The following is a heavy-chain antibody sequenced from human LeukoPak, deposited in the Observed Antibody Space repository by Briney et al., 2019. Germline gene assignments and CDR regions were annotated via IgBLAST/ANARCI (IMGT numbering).Heavy chain of an antibody. Sequence: SETLSLTCTVSGGSISSYYWSWVRQPPGKGLEWIGYIYYNGNTNYSPSLKSRVTMSVDTSKNLFSLKVSSVTAADTAVYYCARGRSNYYGMDVWGQGTTVTVSS. CDR2: IYYNGNT. V-gene: IGHV4-59*01. CDR1: GGSISSYY. CDR3: ARGRSNYYGMDV. D-gene: IGHD1-26*01. J-gene: IGHJ6*02.